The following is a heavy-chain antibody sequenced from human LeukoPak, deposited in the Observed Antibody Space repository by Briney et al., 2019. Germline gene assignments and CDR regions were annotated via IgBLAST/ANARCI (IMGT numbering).Heavy chain of an antibody. CDR2: IRQDGSQI. V-gene: IGHV3-7*01. CDR3: ARLKDDVTKFDY. J-gene: IGHJ4*02. D-gene: IGHD2-8*01. CDR1: GFSIRNYW. Sequence: GGSLRLSCAGSGFSIRNYWMSWVRQAPGKGLEWVASIRQDGSQIHYVDSVKGRFTISRDNAKNSLFLQMNSLRVEDTAIYYCARLKDDVTKFDYWGQGTLVTVSS.